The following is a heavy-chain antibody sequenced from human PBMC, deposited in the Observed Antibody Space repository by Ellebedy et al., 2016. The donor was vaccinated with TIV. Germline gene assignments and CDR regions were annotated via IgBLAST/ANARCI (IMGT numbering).Heavy chain of an antibody. Sequence: KVSCXGSGYSFTSYWIGWVRQMPGKGLEWMGIIYPGDSDTRYSPSFQGQVTISADKSISTAYLQWSSLKASDTAMYYCARRDIAADSFDYWGQGTLVTVSS. CDR2: IYPGDSDT. D-gene: IGHD2-15*01. J-gene: IGHJ4*02. CDR1: GYSFTSYW. V-gene: IGHV5-51*01. CDR3: ARRDIAADSFDY.